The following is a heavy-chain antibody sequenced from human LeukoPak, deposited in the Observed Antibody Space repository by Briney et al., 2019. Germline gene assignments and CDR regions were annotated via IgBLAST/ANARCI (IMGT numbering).Heavy chain of an antibody. CDR3: AKTLADWYFDL. CDR1: GFTFSTYA. J-gene: IGHJ2*01. Sequence: GGSLRLSCAASGFTFSTYAMSWVRQAPGKGLEWVAGVSAGGGRTYYVDSVKGRFTISRDNSKNTLYLQMNSLRVEDTALYYCAKTLADWYFDLWGRGTLVTVSS. V-gene: IGHV3-23*01. CDR2: VSAGGGRT.